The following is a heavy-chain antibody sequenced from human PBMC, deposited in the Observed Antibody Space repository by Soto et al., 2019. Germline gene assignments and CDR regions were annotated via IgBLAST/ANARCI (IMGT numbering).Heavy chain of an antibody. CDR3: VQGSSTTTTSQGYFAF. J-gene: IGHJ4*02. CDR2: ISASGART. V-gene: IGHV3-23*01. Sequence: EVQLLESGGGLVQPGGSLKLSCAASGFAFNGFAMSWVRQAPGKGLEWVSGISASGARTYYAGSVKGRVTISRDNSNNTVYLQMSSLRDEDTAVYYCVQGSSTTTTSQGYFAFWGQGTLVTVSS. D-gene: IGHD1-1*01. CDR1: GFAFNGFA.